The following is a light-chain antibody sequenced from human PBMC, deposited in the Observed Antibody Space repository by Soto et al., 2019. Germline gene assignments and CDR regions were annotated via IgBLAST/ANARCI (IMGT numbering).Light chain of an antibody. CDR3: QQYNNWPPGAT. CDR2: YAS. V-gene: IGKV3-15*01. Sequence: DIVMTQSPATLSVSPGERATLSCRASLTVSTNLAWYQQKPGQAPWLLIYYASTRATGIPARFSGSGSVKEFTLTISSLQSEDSAVYYCQQYNNWPPGATFGPGTKVEIK. J-gene: IGKJ3*01. CDR1: LTVSTN.